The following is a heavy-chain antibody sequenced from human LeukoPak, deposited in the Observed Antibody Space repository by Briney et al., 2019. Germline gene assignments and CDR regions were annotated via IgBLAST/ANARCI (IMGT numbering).Heavy chain of an antibody. J-gene: IGHJ4*02. CDR1: GFTFDDYA. CDR3: AKDIGCSGGSCYPY. CDR2: ISWNSGSI. Sequence: GGSLRLSCAASGFTFDDYAMHWVRQAPGKGLEWVSGISWNSGSIGYADSVKGRFTISRDNAKNSLYLQMNSLRAEDTALYYCAKDIGCSGGSCYPYWGQGTLVTVSS. D-gene: IGHD2-15*01. V-gene: IGHV3-9*01.